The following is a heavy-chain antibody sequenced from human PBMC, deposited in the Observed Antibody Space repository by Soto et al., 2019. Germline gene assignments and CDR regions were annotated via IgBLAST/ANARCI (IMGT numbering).Heavy chain of an antibody. D-gene: IGHD6-13*01. CDR3: AKDLLDGSSWYYFDY. CDR2: ISWNSGSI. CDR1: GFTFDDYA. Sequence: EVQLVESGGGLVQPGRSLRLSCAASGFTFDDYAMHWVRQAPGKGLEWVSGISWNSGSIGYADSVKGRFTISRDNAKDSLYLQMNSLRAEDTALYYCAKDLLDGSSWYYFDYWGQGTLVTVSS. J-gene: IGHJ4*02. V-gene: IGHV3-9*01.